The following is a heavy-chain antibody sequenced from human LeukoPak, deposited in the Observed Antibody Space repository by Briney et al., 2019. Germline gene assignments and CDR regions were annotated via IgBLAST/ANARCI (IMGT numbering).Heavy chain of an antibody. CDR3: ARARESSGWYPMSDAFDI. V-gene: IGHV4-4*07. CDR2: IYTSGST. Sequence: SETLSLTCTVSGGSISSYYWCWIQQAAGKGLEWIGRIYTSGSTNYNPSLKSRVTMSVDTSKNQFSLKLSSVTAADTAVYYCARARESSGWYPMSDAFDIWGQGTMVTVSS. J-gene: IGHJ3*02. CDR1: GGSISSYY. D-gene: IGHD6-19*01.